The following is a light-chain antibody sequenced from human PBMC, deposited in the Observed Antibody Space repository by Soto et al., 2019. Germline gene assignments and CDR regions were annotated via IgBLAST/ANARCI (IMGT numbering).Light chain of an antibody. V-gene: IGLV2-23*01. Sequence: QSVLTQPASVSGSPGQSITISCTGISSDVGSYNLVSWYQQHPGKAPKVMIYEGSKRPSGVSSRFSGSQSGNTASLTISGLQAEDEADYYCCSYAGGSALNYVFGTGTQLTVL. CDR3: CSYAGGSALNYV. CDR1: SSDVGSYNL. J-gene: IGLJ1*01. CDR2: EGS.